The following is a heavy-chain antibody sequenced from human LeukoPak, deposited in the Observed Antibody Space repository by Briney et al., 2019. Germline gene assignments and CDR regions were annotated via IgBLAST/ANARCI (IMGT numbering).Heavy chain of an antibody. CDR2: INEDGSEK. J-gene: IGHJ4*02. CDR1: GFTFSTYW. D-gene: IGHD7-27*01. CDR3: ARGSNWAFDY. V-gene: IGHV3-7*05. Sequence: GGSLRLSCAASGFTFSTYWMSWVRQAPGKGLEWVANINEDGSEKYYVDSVKGRLTISRDNAKNSLYLQMNSLRAEDTAIYYCARGSNWAFDYWGQGTLVTVSS.